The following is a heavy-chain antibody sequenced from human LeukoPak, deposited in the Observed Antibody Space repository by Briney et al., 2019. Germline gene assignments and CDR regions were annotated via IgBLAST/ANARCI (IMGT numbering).Heavy chain of an antibody. Sequence: SETLSLTCAVYGGSFSGYYWSWIRQPPGKGLEWIGEINHSGSTNYNPSLKSRVTISVDTSKNQFSLKLSSVTAADTAVYYCARDSRRLQLARYYYGMDVWGQGTTVTVSS. D-gene: IGHD5-24*01. CDR1: GGSFSGYY. CDR2: INHSGST. V-gene: IGHV4-34*01. CDR3: ARDSRRLQLARYYYGMDV. J-gene: IGHJ6*02.